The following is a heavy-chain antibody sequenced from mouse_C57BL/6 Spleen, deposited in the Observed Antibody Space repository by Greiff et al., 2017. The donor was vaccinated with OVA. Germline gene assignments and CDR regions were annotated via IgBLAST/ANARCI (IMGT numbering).Heavy chain of an antibody. V-gene: IGHV7-3*01. CDR3: ASGILRYFDV. D-gene: IGHD1-1*01. CDR2: IRNKANGYTT. CDR1: GFTFTDYY. J-gene: IGHJ1*03. Sequence: EVNLVESGGGLVQPGGSLSLSCAASGFTFTDYYMSWVRQPPGKALEWLGFIRNKANGYTTEYSASVKGRFTISRDNSQSILYLQMNALRAEDSATYYCASGILRYFDVWGTGTTVTVSS.